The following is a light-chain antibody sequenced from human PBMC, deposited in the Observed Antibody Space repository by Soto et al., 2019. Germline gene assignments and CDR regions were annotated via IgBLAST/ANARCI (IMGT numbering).Light chain of an antibody. V-gene: IGKV3-20*01. CDR1: QSVRSNY. Sequence: EIVLTQSPGTLSLSPGERATLSCRASQSVRSNYLAWYRQTPGQAPRRLIYGASNRATGIPERFSGSGSGTDFTLIISRLEPEDFALYYCQQYGSSPWTFGQGTTVEIK. J-gene: IGKJ1*01. CDR2: GAS. CDR3: QQYGSSPWT.